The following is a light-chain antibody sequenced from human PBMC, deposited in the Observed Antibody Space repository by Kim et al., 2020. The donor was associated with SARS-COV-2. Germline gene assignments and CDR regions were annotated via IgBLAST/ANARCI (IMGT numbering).Light chain of an antibody. V-gene: IGLV7-43*01. CDR3: LLFYRGTWV. J-gene: IGLJ3*02. CDR1: TGAVTTAYW. Sequence: QAVVTQEPSLTVSPGGTVTLTCASCTGAVTTAYWPNWFQQKPGQPPRALIYDTNSRHSWTPGRFSGSLIGGQAALTLSGVQPEDEAEYYCLLFYRGTWVFGGGTQLTVL. CDR2: DTN.